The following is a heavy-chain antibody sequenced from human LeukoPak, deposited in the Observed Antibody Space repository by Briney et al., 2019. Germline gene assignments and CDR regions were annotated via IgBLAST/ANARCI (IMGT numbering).Heavy chain of an antibody. V-gene: IGHV4-34*01. CDR1: GGSFSGFY. CDR3: AGGYCSGGSCHPLDY. CDR2: ITHSGNA. D-gene: IGHD2-15*01. J-gene: IGHJ4*02. Sequence: SETLSLTCAVYGGSFSGFYWNWIRQSPRKGLEWIGEITHSGNAYYNPSLKSRVTISIDTSKHHFSLKVNSVTAADTAVYYCAGGYCSGGSCHPLDYWGQGTLVTVSS.